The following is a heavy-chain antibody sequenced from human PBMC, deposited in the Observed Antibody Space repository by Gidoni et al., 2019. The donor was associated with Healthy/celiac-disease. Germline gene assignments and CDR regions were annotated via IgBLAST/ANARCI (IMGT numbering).Heavy chain of an antibody. CDR2: ISGSGCST. D-gene: IGHD3-22*01. CDR3: AKDPYYDSSGYYYPDY. Sequence: EVQLLESGGGLVQPGGSLSLSCAASGFTFSSYAMSWVRPAPGKGLEWVSAISGSGCSTYYADSVKGRFTISRDNSKNTLYLQMNSLRAEDTAVYYCAKDPYYDSSGYYYPDYWGQGTLVTVSS. CDR1: GFTFSSYA. V-gene: IGHV3-23*01. J-gene: IGHJ4*02.